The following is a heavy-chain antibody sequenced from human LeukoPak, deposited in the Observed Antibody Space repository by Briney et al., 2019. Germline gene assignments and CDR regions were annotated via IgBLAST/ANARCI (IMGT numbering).Heavy chain of an antibody. CDR3: AKNGYSYGHLDY. J-gene: IGHJ4*02. D-gene: IGHD5-18*01. V-gene: IGHV3-23*01. CDR2: ISGSGGST. CDR1: GFTLSSYA. Sequence: GGSLRLSCAASGFTLSSYAMSWVRQAPGKGLEWVSAISGSGGSTYYADSVKGRFTISRDNSKNTLYLQMNSLRAEDTAVYYCAKNGYSYGHLDYWGQGTLVTVSS.